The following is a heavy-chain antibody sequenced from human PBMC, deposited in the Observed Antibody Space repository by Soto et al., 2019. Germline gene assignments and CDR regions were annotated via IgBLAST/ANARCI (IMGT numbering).Heavy chain of an antibody. J-gene: IGHJ6*02. CDR1: GFTFSNSG. CDR2: IWYDGSHK. D-gene: IGHD6-19*01. Sequence: QVQLVESGGGVVQPGRSLRLSCAASGFTFSNSGMHWVRQAPGKGLEWVAVIWYDGSHKYYADSVKGRFTISRDNSKNTLYLQMNSLRAEDTAVYYCARDDIPGRAVSTYGLDVWDQGTTVTVSS. CDR3: ARDDIPGRAVSTYGLDV. V-gene: IGHV3-33*01.